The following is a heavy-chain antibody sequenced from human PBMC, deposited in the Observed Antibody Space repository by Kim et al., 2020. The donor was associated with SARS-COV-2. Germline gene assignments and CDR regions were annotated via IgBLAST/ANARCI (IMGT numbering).Heavy chain of an antibody. V-gene: IGHV3-21*01. J-gene: IGHJ5*02. D-gene: IGHD6-13*01. Sequence: GGSLRLSCAASGFTFSSYSMNWVRQAPGKGLEWVSSISSSSSYIYYADSVKGRFTISRDNAKNSLYLQMNSLRAEDTAVYYCARDGGPIAAAGTGDGWFDPWGQGTLVTVSS. CDR1: GFTFSSYS. CDR3: ARDGGPIAAAGTGDGWFDP. CDR2: ISSSSSYI.